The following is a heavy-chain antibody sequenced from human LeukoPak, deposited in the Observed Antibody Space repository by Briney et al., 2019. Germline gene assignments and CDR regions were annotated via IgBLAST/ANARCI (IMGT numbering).Heavy chain of an antibody. D-gene: IGHD3-22*01. V-gene: IGHV3-30*03. Sequence: GGSLRLSCAASGFTFSSYGMHWVRQAPGKGLEWVAVISYDGSKKYCADSVKGRFTISRDNSKNTLYLQMDSLRAEDTAVYYCARVGTTYYYDSSGYYHVYYFDYWGQGTLVTVSS. CDR1: GFTFSSYG. CDR3: ARVGTTYYYDSSGYYHVYYFDY. J-gene: IGHJ4*02. CDR2: ISYDGSKK.